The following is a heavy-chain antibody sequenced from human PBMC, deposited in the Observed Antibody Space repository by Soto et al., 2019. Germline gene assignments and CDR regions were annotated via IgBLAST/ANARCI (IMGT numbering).Heavy chain of an antibody. Sequence: QVQLQESGPGLVKPSETLSLTCTVSGDSVTSGSIYWSWIRQPPGKGLEWIGYVHYTGSTNYNPSRKSRVAISVDTSKNHSSLTLSSVTAADTGVYYCARDRGNFGVVLADFYQYGMDVWGQGTAVTVSS. J-gene: IGHJ6*02. D-gene: IGHD3-3*01. CDR2: VHYTGST. CDR1: GDSVTSGSIY. CDR3: ARDRGNFGVVLADFYQYGMDV. V-gene: IGHV4-61*03.